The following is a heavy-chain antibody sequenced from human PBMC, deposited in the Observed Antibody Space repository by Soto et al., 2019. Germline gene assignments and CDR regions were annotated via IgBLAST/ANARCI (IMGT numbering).Heavy chain of an antibody. J-gene: IGHJ4*02. CDR1: GYTLTELS. V-gene: IGHV1-24*01. Sequence: ASVKVSCKVSGYTLTELSMHWVRQAPGKGLEWMGGFDPEDGETIYAQKFQGRVTMIEDTSTDTAYMELSSLRSEDTAVYYCATQRGVSSFDYWGQGTLVTVSS. D-gene: IGHD2-8*01. CDR3: ATQRGVSSFDY. CDR2: FDPEDGET.